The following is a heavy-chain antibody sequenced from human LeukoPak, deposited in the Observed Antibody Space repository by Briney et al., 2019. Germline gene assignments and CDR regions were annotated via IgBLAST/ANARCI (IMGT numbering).Heavy chain of an antibody. CDR3: ARASGSSWVFNFDY. D-gene: IGHD6-13*01. CDR1: GYTFTGYY. V-gene: IGHV1-2*02. J-gene: IGHJ4*02. Sequence: ASVKVSCKASGYTFTGYYMHWVRQAPGQGLEWMGWINPNSGGTNYAQKFQGRVTMTRDTSISTAYMELSRLRSDDTAVYYCARASGSSWVFNFDYWGQGTLVTVSS. CDR2: INPNSGGT.